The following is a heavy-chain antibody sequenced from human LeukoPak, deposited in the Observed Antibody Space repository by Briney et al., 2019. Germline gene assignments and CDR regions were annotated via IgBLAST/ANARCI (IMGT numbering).Heavy chain of an antibody. Sequence: GGSLTLSCAASAITFGSYWMTWVRQAAGKGLECVANIKPDGSEKHHVDSGEGPFTISRDNAKNSLFLEMNSLRAEDTAVYYCARGRMAVAGSYEYWGQGALVTVSS. CDR3: ARGRMAVAGSYEY. V-gene: IGHV3-7*05. J-gene: IGHJ4*02. CDR1: AITFGSYW. D-gene: IGHD6-19*01. CDR2: IKPDGSEK.